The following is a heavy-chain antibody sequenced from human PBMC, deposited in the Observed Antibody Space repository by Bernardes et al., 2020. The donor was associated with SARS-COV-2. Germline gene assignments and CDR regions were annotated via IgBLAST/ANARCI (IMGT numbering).Heavy chain of an antibody. D-gene: IGHD5-12*01. CDR3: ASNSGYDYGATDY. J-gene: IGHJ4*02. CDR1: GFTFRSSW. V-gene: IGHV3-7*02. Sequence: SCAASGFTFRSSWMSWVRQDPGPGLAWVANIKQDGREQYYVDSVKGRFTISRDNAKNSLYLQMNSLRAEDTAVYYCASNSGYDYGATDYWGQGTLVTGSS. CDR2: IKQDGREQ.